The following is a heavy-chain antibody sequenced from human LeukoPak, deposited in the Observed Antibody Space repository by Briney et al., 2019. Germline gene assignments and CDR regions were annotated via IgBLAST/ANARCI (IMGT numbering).Heavy chain of an antibody. CDR2: MNPNSGNT. V-gene: IGHV1-8*01. Sequence: ASVKVSCKASGYTFTSYDINWVRQATGQGLEWMGWMNPNSGNTGYAQKFQGRVTMTRNTSVSTAYMELSSLRSEDTAVYYCARGSLITMVRAPRYYFDYWGQGTLVTVSS. CDR3: ARGSLITMVRAPRYYFDY. D-gene: IGHD3-10*01. CDR1: GYTFTSYD. J-gene: IGHJ4*02.